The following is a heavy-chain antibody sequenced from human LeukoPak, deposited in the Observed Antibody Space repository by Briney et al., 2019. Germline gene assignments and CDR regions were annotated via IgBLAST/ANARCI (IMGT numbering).Heavy chain of an antibody. V-gene: IGHV3-30-3*01. D-gene: IGHD6-6*01. CDR2: ISYDGSNK. CDR1: GFTFSSYA. Sequence: GRSLRLSCAASGFTFSSYAMHWVRQAPGKGLEWVAVISYDGSNKYYADSVKGRFTISRDNSKNTLYLQMNSLRAEDTAVYYCARDRRQLVSGDYWGQGTLVTVSS. J-gene: IGHJ4*02. CDR3: ARDRRQLVSGDY.